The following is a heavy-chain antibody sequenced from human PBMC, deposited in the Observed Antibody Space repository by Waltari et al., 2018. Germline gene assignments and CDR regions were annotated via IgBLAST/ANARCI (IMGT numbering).Heavy chain of an antibody. J-gene: IGHJ4*02. CDR2: IHHTGSS. CDR3: ARNGGYNLEL. CDR1: GGSVSSGNW. Sequence: QVQLQESGTGLVQPSGTLSLTCAVSGGSVSSGNWWSWVRQPPGKGLEWIGEIHHTGSSNYNPSLKSRVTISVDKSENHFSLKLSSVTAADTAVYYCARNGGYNLELWGQGTLVTVSS. D-gene: IGHD1-26*01. V-gene: IGHV4-4*02.